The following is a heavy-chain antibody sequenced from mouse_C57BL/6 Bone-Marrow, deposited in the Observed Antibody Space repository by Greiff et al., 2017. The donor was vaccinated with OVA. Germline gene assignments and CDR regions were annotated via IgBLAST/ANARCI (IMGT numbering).Heavy chain of an antibody. CDR2: ISNLAYSI. CDR1: GFTFSDYG. D-gene: IGHD1-1*02. CDR3: ARHERVGYWYFDV. V-gene: IGHV5-15*01. Sequence: EVKLVESGGGLVQPGGSLKLSCAASGFTFSDYGMAWVRQAPRKGPEWVAFISNLAYSIYYADTVTGRFTISRENAKNTLYLEMSSLRSEDTAMYYCARHERVGYWYFDVWGTGTTVTVSS. J-gene: IGHJ1*03.